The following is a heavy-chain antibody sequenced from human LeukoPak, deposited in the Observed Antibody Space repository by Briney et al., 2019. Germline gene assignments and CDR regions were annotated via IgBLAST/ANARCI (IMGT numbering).Heavy chain of an antibody. CDR1: GYTFSRYY. Sequence: GASVKVSRKAAGYTFSRYYVHWVRQAPGQGLEWMGGINPGDGTAKYAQKFQGRVTMTRDTSTTTLYMELSGLRSEDTAIYYCTREGVAAVANKNFDYWGQGTLVTVSS. CDR3: TREGVAAVANKNFDY. D-gene: IGHD6-13*01. J-gene: IGHJ4*02. V-gene: IGHV1-46*01. CDR2: INPGDGTA.